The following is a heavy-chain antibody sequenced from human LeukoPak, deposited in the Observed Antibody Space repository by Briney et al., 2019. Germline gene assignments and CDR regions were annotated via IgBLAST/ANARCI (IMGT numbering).Heavy chain of an antibody. V-gene: IGHV3-23*01. Sequence: GSLRLSCAASGFTFSSCAISWVRQAPGKGLEWVSAISGSGDSTYYGDSVKGRFTISRDNSKNTLYLQMNSLRAEDTAVYYCAKTRPLDSSSWSHGDYWGQGTLVTVSS. CDR2: ISGSGDST. J-gene: IGHJ4*02. CDR3: AKTRPLDSSSWSHGDY. D-gene: IGHD6-13*01. CDR1: GFTFSSCA.